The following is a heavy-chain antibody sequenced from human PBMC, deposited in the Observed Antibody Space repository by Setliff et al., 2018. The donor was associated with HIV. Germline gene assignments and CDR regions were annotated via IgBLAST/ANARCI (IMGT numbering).Heavy chain of an antibody. Sequence: SETLSLTCAVYTESLTRYDWAWIRQSPGKGLEWIGEINYGRTTNYNPSLESRVTISVDTSKNQFSLRMKSVNAGDTGKYYCVRRRGPMVRGVDPSPSYYFDYWGQGTLVTVSS. J-gene: IGHJ4*02. V-gene: IGHV4-34*01. CDR3: VRRRGPMVRGVDPSPSYYFDY. CDR2: INYGRTT. CDR1: TESLTRYD. D-gene: IGHD3-10*01.